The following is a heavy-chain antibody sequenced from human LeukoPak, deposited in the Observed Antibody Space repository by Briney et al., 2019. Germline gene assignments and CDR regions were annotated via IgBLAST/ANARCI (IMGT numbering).Heavy chain of an antibody. Sequence: SVKVSCKASGGTFSSYAISWVRQAPGQGLEWMGGIIPIFGTANYAQKFQGRVTITTDESTSTAYMELSSLRSEDTAVYYCAREPGIAVAGDAFDIWGQGTMVTVSS. CDR2: IIPIFGTA. CDR1: GGTFSSYA. V-gene: IGHV1-69*05. CDR3: AREPGIAVAGDAFDI. D-gene: IGHD6-19*01. J-gene: IGHJ3*02.